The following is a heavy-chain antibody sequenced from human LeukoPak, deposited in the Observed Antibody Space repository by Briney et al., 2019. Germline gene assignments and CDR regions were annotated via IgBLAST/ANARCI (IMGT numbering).Heavy chain of an antibody. CDR3: ARDQSSVFDY. D-gene: IGHD3-22*01. CDR1: GFTFSTYA. J-gene: IGHJ4*02. CDR2: ISGSGGTT. Sequence: PGGSLRLSCAASGFTFSTYAMTWVRQAPGKGLEWVSTISGSGGTTYYPDSVKGRFTISRDNAKNTLYLQMNSLRAEDTAVYYCARDQSSVFDYWGQGTLVTVSS. V-gene: IGHV3-23*01.